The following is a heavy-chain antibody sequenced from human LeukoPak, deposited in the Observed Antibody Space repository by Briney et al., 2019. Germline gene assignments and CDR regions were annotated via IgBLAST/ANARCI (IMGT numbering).Heavy chain of an antibody. CDR3: AVNSTKHTFDI. V-gene: IGHV4-59*08. CDR1: GGSMTPFY. Sequence: PSETLSLTCTVSGGSMTPFYWSWIRQSPGPGRVWIGSIYYSGATNYNPSLKSRVTISVDTSKNQFSLELSSVTAADTAVYYWAVNSTKHTFDIWGQGTMVTASS. D-gene: IGHD1-1*01. J-gene: IGHJ3*02. CDR2: IYYSGAT.